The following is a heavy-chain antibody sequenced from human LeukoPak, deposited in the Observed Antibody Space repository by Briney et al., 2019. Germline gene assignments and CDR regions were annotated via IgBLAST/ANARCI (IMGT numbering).Heavy chain of an antibody. V-gene: IGHV4-59*01. CDR3: AKGRVSSSTWYSTYYYYFYMDL. D-gene: IGHD6-13*01. Sequence: PSETLSLTCSVSDDSITMYFWTWIRQPPGKGLEWIGYVDHTGSTNLNPSLNGRVSISRDTTKNLFSLRLRSVTAADTAVYFCAKGRVSSSTWYSTYYYYFYMDLWGKGTTVTVSS. CDR1: DDSITMYF. CDR2: VDHTGST. J-gene: IGHJ6*03.